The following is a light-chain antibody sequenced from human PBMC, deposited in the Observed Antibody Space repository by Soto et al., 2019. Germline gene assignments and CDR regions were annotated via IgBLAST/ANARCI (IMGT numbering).Light chain of an antibody. CDR3: QQYDNWPCT. Sequence: EIVMTQSPATVSVSPGGRASLSCGASPSISDTFAWYQQQPGHAPRLLFHGASTRATGFPGRFSGSGSGTDFTLTISSLQSEDFAVYYCQQYDNWPCTFGQGTKVDIK. CDR1: PSISDT. CDR2: GAS. V-gene: IGKV3-15*01. J-gene: IGKJ1*01.